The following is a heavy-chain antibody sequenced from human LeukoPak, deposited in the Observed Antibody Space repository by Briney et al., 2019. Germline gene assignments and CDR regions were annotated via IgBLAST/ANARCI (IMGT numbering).Heavy chain of an antibody. CDR2: ISYDGTNK. CDR1: GFTFTTYG. D-gene: IGHD3-22*01. CDR3: AREDDSSGYYYLDAFDI. Sequence: GRSLRLSCAASGFTFTTYGMHWVRQAPGKGLEWVAVISYDGTNKYYADSVKGRFTISRDNAKNSLYLQMNSLRAEDTAVYYCAREDDSSGYYYLDAFDIWGQGTMVTVSS. V-gene: IGHV3-30*03. J-gene: IGHJ3*02.